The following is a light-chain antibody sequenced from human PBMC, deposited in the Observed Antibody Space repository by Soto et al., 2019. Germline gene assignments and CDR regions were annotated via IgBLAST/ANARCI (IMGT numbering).Light chain of an antibody. V-gene: IGKV3-11*01. J-gene: IGKJ1*01. CDR3: QQCHRYLT. Sequence: EIVLTQSPATLSLSPGERATLSCRASQSVSSYLAWYQQKPGQAPRLLIYDASNRATGIPARFSGSGSGTEFTLTISSLQPDDIATYYCQQCHRYLTFGQGTKVDI. CDR1: QSVSSY. CDR2: DAS.